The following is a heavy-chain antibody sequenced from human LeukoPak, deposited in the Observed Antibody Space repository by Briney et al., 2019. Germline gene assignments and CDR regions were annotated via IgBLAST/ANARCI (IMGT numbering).Heavy chain of an antibody. V-gene: IGHV3-13*01. Sequence: GGSLRLSCAASGFTFSSYDMHWVRQATGKGLEWVSAIGTAGDTYYVGSVKGRFTISRENAKNSLYLQMHSLRAGDTAVYYCARVKSSIAVHFDYWGQGTLVTVSS. J-gene: IGHJ4*02. CDR2: IGTAGDT. CDR3: ARVKSSIAVHFDY. CDR1: GFTFSSYD. D-gene: IGHD6-6*01.